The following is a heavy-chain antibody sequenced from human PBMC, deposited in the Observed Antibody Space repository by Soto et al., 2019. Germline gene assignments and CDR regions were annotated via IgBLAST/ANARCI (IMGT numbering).Heavy chain of an antibody. CDR3: ARTGIEASGTMYGMDV. J-gene: IGHJ6*02. CDR1: GFTFSNFE. Sequence: GGSLRLSCAASGFTFSNFEMHWVRQAPGKGLEWVSYINTAGSTKYYAESVKGRFTISRDNARNSLFLQMNSLRDEDTAVYYCARTGIEASGTMYGMDVWGQGTTVTVSS. CDR2: INTAGSTK. V-gene: IGHV3-48*03. D-gene: IGHD6-13*01.